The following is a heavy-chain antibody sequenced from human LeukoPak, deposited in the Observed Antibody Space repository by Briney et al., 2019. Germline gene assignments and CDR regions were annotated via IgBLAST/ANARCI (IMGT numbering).Heavy chain of an antibody. CDR2: INTNTGNP. V-gene: IGHV7-4-1*02. J-gene: IGHJ4*02. D-gene: IGHD1-1*01. CDR1: GYTFTGYY. Sequence: GASVKVSCKASGYTFTGYYMHWVRQAPGQGLEWMGWINTNTGNPTYAQGFTGRVVFSLDTSVSTAYLQISSLKAEDTAVYYCARDWGGWNQAYWGQGTLVTVSS. CDR3: ARDWGGWNQAY.